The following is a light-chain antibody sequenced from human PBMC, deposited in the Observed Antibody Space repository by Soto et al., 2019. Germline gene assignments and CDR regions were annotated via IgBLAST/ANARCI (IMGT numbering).Light chain of an antibody. J-gene: IGLJ3*02. CDR2: SNN. V-gene: IGLV1-44*01. Sequence: QSVLTQPPSASGTPGQRVTISCSGSSSNIGSNTVNWYQQLPGTAPKLLIYSNNQRPSGVPDRFSGSKSGTSASLAISGLQSEDEADYYCQVWDRSNRVFGGGTKLTVL. CDR1: SSNIGSNT. CDR3: QVWDRSNRV.